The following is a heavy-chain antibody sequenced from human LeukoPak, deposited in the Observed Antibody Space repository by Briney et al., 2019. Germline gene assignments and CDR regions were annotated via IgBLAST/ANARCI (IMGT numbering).Heavy chain of an antibody. CDR1: GFTFSSYW. D-gene: IGHD6-13*01. Sequence: GGSLRLSCAASGFTFSSYWMSWVRQAPGKGLEWVAFIRYDGSNKYYADSVKGRFTISRDNSKNTLYLQMNSLRAEDTAVYYCAKDNGYSSSWYPSLFDYWGQGTLVTVSS. J-gene: IGHJ4*02. CDR3: AKDNGYSSSWYPSLFDY. V-gene: IGHV3-30*02. CDR2: IRYDGSNK.